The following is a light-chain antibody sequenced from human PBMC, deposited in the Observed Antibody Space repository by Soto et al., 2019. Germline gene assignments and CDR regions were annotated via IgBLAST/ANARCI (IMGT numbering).Light chain of an antibody. J-gene: IGLJ2*01. CDR3: SSYEGRNNPVV. CDR1: SGDVGAYNS. CDR2: GVS. Sequence: QSALTQPPSASGSPGQSVTISCTGTSGDVGAYNSVSWYQQHPGKAPKLMIYGVSTRPSGVPDRFSGSKSGNTASLTVSGLQAEDEADYYCSSYEGRNNPVVFGGGTKVTVL. V-gene: IGLV2-8*01.